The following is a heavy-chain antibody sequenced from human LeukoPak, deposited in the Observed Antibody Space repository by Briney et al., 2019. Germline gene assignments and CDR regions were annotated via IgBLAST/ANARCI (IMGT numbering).Heavy chain of an antibody. D-gene: IGHD6-13*01. J-gene: IGHJ4*02. V-gene: IGHV1-69*04. Sequence: ASVKVSCKASGGTFSSYAISRVRQAPGQGLEWMRRIIPILGIANHAQKFQGRATITADKSTSTAYMELSSLRSEDTAVYYCARDRGSSSEELDYWGQGTLVTVSS. CDR1: GGTFSSYA. CDR3: ARDRGSSSEELDY. CDR2: IIPILGIA.